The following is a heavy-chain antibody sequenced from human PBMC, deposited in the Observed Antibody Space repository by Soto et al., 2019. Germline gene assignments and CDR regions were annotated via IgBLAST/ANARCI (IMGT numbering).Heavy chain of an antibody. J-gene: IGHJ6*03. V-gene: IGHV1-8*01. CDR2: MNPNSGNT. Sequence: EASVKVSCTASGYTFTSYDINWVRQATGQGLEWMGWMNPNSGNTGYAQKFQGRVTMTRNTSISTAYMELSSLRSEDTAVYYCARGNFVDFVDYYMDVWGKGTTVTVSS. CDR1: GYTFTSYD. CDR3: ARGNFVDFVDYYMDV. D-gene: IGHD3-3*01.